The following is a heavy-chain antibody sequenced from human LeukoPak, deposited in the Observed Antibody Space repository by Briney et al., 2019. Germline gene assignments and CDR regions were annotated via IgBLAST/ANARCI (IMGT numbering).Heavy chain of an antibody. CDR3: ARDYCSSTSCYAYYYYGMDV. CDR1: GFTFSSYA. J-gene: IGHJ6*04. CDR2: ISDDGSNK. V-gene: IGHV3-30*04. Sequence: GRSLRLSCAASGFTFSSYAMHWVRQAPGKGLEWVAVISDDGSNKYYADSVKGRFTISRDNSKNTLYLQMNSLRAEDTAVYYCARDYCSSTSCYAYYYYGMDVWGKGTTVTVSS. D-gene: IGHD2-2*01.